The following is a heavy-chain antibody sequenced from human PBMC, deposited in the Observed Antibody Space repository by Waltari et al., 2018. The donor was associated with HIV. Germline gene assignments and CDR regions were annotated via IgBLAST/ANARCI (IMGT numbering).Heavy chain of an antibody. CDR1: GGSISSCSYH. J-gene: IGHJ5*02. D-gene: IGHD5-12*01. CDR3: ARGVVGGYDLGNNWFDP. CDR2: LYTSGST. Sequence: QLQESGPGLVKPSQTLSLTCTVSGGSISSCSYHWRWIRQPAGKGLEWIGRLYTSGSTDYNPSLKSRATISGDTSKNQFSLKLSSVTAADTAVYYCARGVVGGYDLGNNWFDPWGQGTLVTVSS. V-gene: IGHV4-61*02.